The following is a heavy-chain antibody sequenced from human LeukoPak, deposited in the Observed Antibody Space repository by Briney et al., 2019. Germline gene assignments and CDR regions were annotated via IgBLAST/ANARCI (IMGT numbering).Heavy chain of an antibody. CDR1: GYTFTNYH. Sequence: ASVKVSCKASGYTFTNYHINWVRQAPGQGLEWMGIINVSGGSSNSAQKFQGRLTMARDTSTSTVYMELSSLRSEDRAVYYCARTTLTGYSPTDYWGQGTLVTVSS. J-gene: IGHJ4*02. CDR2: INVSGGSS. D-gene: IGHD3-9*01. CDR3: ARTTLTGYSPTDY. V-gene: IGHV1-46*01.